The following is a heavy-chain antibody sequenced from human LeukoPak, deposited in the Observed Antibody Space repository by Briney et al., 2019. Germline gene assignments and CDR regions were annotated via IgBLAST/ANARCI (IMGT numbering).Heavy chain of an antibody. CDR2: FDPENAEI. Sequence: ASVKVSCKLSGNTLRELPIQWVRQAGGKGLEWMAGFDPENAEIVYPQKFQGRVTMTEDTSTNTDYMELTSLTSDDTALYYCATRGSDFWSGFDYWGQGTQVTVSS. J-gene: IGHJ4*02. V-gene: IGHV1-24*01. CDR1: GNTLRELP. D-gene: IGHD3-3*01. CDR3: ATRGSDFWSGFDY.